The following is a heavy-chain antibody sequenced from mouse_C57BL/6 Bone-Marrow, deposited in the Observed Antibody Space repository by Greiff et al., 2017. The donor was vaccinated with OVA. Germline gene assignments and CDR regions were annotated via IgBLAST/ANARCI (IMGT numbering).Heavy chain of an antibody. D-gene: IGHD3-1*01. CDR3: ARTRGDYWYFDV. V-gene: IGHV2-2*01. CDR2: IWSGGST. Sequence: VKLVESGPGLVQPSQSLSITCTVSGFSLTSYGVHWVRQSPGKGLEWLGVIWSGGSTDYNAAFISRLSISKDNSKSQVFFKMNSLQADDTAIYYCARTRGDYWYFDVWGTGTTVTVSS. J-gene: IGHJ1*03. CDR1: GFSLTSYG.